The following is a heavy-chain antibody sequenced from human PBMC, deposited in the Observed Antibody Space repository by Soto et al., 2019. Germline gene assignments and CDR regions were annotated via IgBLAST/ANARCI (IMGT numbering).Heavy chain of an antibody. CDR1: GFTFSDYY. D-gene: IGHD6-13*01. J-gene: IGHJ6*03. CDR2: ISSSGSTI. CDR3: AREGAAASSGYHYYYMDV. V-gene: IGHV3-11*01. Sequence: QVQLVESGGGLVKPGGSLRLSCAASGFTFSDYYMSWIRQAPGKGLEWVSYISSSGSTIYYADSVKGRFTIARDNAKNSLYLLMNSLRAEDTAVYYCAREGAAASSGYHYYYMDVWAKGPRSPYP.